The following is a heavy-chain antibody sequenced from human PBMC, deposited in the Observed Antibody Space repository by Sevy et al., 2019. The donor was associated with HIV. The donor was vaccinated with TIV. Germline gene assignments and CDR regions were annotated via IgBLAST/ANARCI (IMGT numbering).Heavy chain of an antibody. CDR3: TNYVHY. D-gene: IGHD3-10*02. J-gene: IGHJ4*02. CDR2: ISSCFTNI. Sequence: GGSLRLSCVASGFTFNIYEMNWVRQAPGQGLEWVSYISSCFTNIYYADSVKGRFTISRDNAKNSLYLQMNSLRAEDTAVYYCTNYVHYWGQGTLVTVSS. V-gene: IGHV3-48*03. CDR1: GFTFNIYE.